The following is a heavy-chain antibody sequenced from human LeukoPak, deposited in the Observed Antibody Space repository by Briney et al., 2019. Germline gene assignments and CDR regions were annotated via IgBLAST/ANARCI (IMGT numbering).Heavy chain of an antibody. CDR3: AKDRGRYCSGGSCYSLDY. CDR1: GFTFSSYA. CDR2: ISGSGGST. J-gene: IGHJ4*02. D-gene: IGHD2-15*01. V-gene: IGHV3-23*01. Sequence: GGSLRLSCAASGFTFSSYAMSWVRQAPGKGLEWVSAISGSGGSTYYADSVKGRFTISRDNSKNTLYLQMNSLRAEDTAVYYCAKDRGRYCSGGSCYSLDYWGQGTLVTVSS.